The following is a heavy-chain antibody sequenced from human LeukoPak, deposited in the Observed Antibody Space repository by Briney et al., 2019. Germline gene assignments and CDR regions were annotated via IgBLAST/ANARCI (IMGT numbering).Heavy chain of an antibody. V-gene: IGHV3-53*01. CDR1: GFIVSSNY. Sequence: GGSLRPSCAVSGFIVSSNYMTWVRQAPGKGLEWVSIIYSDGSTYYADSVRGRFTISRDISKNTLSLQMNNLRAEDTAVYYCARGGYRLGYAAYWGQGSLVTVSS. CDR3: ARGGYRLGYAAY. J-gene: IGHJ4*02. CDR2: IYSDGST. D-gene: IGHD5-18*01.